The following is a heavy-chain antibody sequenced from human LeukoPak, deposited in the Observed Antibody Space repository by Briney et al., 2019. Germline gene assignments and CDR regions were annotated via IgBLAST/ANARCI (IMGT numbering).Heavy chain of an antibody. CDR1: GYTFTSYG. CDR2: ISAYNGNT. J-gene: IGHJ3*02. Sequence: ASVEVSCKASGYTFTSYGISWVRQAPGQGLEWMGWISAYNGNTNYAQKLQGRVTMTTDTSTSTAYMELRSLRSDDTAVYYCARGVSSSGWYNAFDIWGQGTMVTVSS. CDR3: ARGVSSSGWYNAFDI. D-gene: IGHD6-19*01. V-gene: IGHV1-18*01.